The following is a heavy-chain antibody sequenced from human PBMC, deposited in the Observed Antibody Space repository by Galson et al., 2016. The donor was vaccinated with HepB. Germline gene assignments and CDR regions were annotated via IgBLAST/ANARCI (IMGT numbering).Heavy chain of an antibody. CDR3: ARISSGTYYLMNY. CDR1: GYSFTNYW. V-gene: IGHV5-51*01. J-gene: IGHJ4*02. Sequence: QSGAEVKKPGDSLKISCKTSGYSFTNYWIAWVRQMPGKGLEWMGIIHPRDSDTRYNPSLEGLVTMSSDKSITTAYLQLSDLKASDSPMYYCARISSGTYYLMNYWGQGTLATVSS. CDR2: IHPRDSDT. D-gene: IGHD1-26*01.